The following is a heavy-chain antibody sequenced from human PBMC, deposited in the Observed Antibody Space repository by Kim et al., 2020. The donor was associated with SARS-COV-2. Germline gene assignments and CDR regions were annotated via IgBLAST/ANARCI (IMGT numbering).Heavy chain of an antibody. V-gene: IGHV3-74*01. CDR2: IISDGRST. Sequence: GGSLRLSCAASGFTFSEYWMHWVRQAPGKGLVCVSRIISDGRSTSYADSVKGRFTISRDNAKNTLYLQMNSLRAEDTAVYYCASGLTPGQYWGQGTLVTV. J-gene: IGHJ4*02. D-gene: IGHD2-15*01. CDR1: GFTFSEYW. CDR3: ASGLTPGQY.